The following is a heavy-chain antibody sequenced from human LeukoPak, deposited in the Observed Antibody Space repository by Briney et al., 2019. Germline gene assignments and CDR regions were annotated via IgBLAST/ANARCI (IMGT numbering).Heavy chain of an antibody. D-gene: IGHD3-3*01. Sequence: GGSLRLSCAASGFTFSSYGMHWVRQAPGKGLEWVAFIRYDGSNKYYADSVKGRFTISRDNSKNTLYLQMNSLRAEDTAVYYCAKGLEWFYYYYYCMDVWGKGTTVTVSS. J-gene: IGHJ6*03. V-gene: IGHV3-30*02. CDR3: AKGLEWFYYYYYCMDV. CDR2: IRYDGSNK. CDR1: GFTFSSYG.